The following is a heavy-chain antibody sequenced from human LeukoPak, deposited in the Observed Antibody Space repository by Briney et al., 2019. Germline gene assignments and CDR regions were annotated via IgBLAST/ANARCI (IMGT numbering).Heavy chain of an antibody. V-gene: IGHV4-59*12. J-gene: IGHJ4*02. D-gene: IGHD5-12*01. CDR1: GGSISSYY. CDR3: ARLGWYSGYAVDY. Sequence: SETLSLTCTVSGGSISSYYWSWIRQPPGKGLEWIGYIYYSGSTNYNPSLKSRVTTSVDTSKNQFSLKPSSVTAADTAFYYCARLGWYSGYAVDYWGQGTLVTVSS. CDR2: IYYSGST.